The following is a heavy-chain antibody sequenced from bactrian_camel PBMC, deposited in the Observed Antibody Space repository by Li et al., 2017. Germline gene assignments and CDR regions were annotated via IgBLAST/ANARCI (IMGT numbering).Heavy chain of an antibody. D-gene: IGHD3*01. CDR3: AADRSPRACTYCRGKDCSGLGW. V-gene: IGHV3S53*01. CDR2: IHHDLTT. J-gene: IGHJ6*01. CDR1: GHTHSTYC. Sequence: HVQLVESGGGLVQPGGSLRLSCAAPGHTHSTYCMAWFRQPPGKEREGIAYIHHDLTTDYADSVKGRFTISKDVAENILYLQMNSLKLEDTAMYYCAADRSPRACTYCRGKDCSGLGWWGQGTQVTVS.